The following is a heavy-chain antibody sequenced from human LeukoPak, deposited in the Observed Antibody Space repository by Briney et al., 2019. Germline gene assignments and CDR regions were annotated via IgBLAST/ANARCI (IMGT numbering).Heavy chain of an antibody. CDR3: ASVVAVAGNDYFDY. CDR1: GGSFSGYY. V-gene: IGHV4-34*01. Sequence: PSETLSLTCAVYGGSFSGYYWSWLRQPPGKGLEGIGEMNHSGSTNYTPSLKSPVTISVDTSQTQFSLKLSSVTAADTAVYYCASVVAVAGNDYFDYWGQGTLVTVSS. D-gene: IGHD6-19*01. J-gene: IGHJ4*02. CDR2: MNHSGST.